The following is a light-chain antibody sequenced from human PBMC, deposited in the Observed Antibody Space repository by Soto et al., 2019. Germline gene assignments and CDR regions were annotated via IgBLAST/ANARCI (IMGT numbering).Light chain of an antibody. Sequence: QSALTQPASVSGSPGQSITISCTGTSSDVGGYNYVSWYQQHPGKAPKLMIYDVSNRPSGVSNRFSGSKSGNTASLTISGVQAEDEADYYCSSYASSSTLAVFGGGTKVTVL. V-gene: IGLV2-14*01. CDR3: SSYASSSTLAV. CDR2: DVS. CDR1: SSDVGGYNY. J-gene: IGLJ2*01.